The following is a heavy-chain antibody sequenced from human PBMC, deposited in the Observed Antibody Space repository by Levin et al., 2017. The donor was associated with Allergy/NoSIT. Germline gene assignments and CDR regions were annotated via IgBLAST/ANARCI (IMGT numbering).Heavy chain of an antibody. Sequence: SGGSLRLSCAASGFTFNSYWMSWVRQAPGKGLEWLANIKQDGIEKYYVDSVKGRFTISRDNAKNSLYLQMNSLRAEDTAVYYCARDATQGGIRAGYFQHWGQGTLVTVSS. J-gene: IGHJ1*01. D-gene: IGHD6-13*01. V-gene: IGHV3-7*04. CDR3: ARDATQGGIRAGYFQH. CDR1: GFTFNSYW. CDR2: IKQDGIEK.